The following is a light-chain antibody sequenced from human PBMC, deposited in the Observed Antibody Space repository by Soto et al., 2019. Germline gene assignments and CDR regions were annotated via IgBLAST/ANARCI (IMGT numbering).Light chain of an antibody. V-gene: IGLV1-51*01. CDR3: GSWDSSLSAYV. J-gene: IGLJ1*01. Sequence: QSVMTQPPSVSAAPGQRVTISCSGSSSNIGGNSVSWYQQLPGTAPNLLIYDDDKRPSGIPDRFSGSKSGTSSTLGITGFQTGDEADNYCGSWDSSLSAYVFGTGTKHTVL. CDR2: DDD. CDR1: SSNIGGNS.